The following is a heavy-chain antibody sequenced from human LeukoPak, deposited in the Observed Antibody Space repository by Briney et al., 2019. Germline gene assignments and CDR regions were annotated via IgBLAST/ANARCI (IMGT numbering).Heavy chain of an antibody. D-gene: IGHD3-3*02. J-gene: IGHJ6*03. CDR1: GFTFSSYG. CDR3: ARGRGISAYYYYMDV. CDR2: IWYDGSNK. V-gene: IGHV3-33*01. Sequence: PGRSLRLSCAASGFTFSSYGMHWVRQAPGKGLEWVAVIWYDGSNKYYADSVKGRFTISRDNSKNTLYLQMNSLRAEDTAVYYCARGRGISAYYYYMDVWGKGTTVTVSS.